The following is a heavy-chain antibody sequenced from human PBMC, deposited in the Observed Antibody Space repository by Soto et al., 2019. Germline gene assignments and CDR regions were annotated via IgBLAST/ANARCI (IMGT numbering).Heavy chain of an antibody. CDR2: FDPEEGER. Sequence: QVRLLQSGADVKKPGASVKVSCKVSGDSVTELYMHWVRQAPGKGLEWMGGFDPEEGERIYAQNFQGRVVMTEDASTNTAYLELRRLRSEDTAVYYCTTVNVWTQPYFDDWGQGTLVTVSS. J-gene: IGHJ4*02. V-gene: IGHV1-24*01. D-gene: IGHD2-21*01. CDR1: GDSVTELY. CDR3: TTVNVWTQPYFDD.